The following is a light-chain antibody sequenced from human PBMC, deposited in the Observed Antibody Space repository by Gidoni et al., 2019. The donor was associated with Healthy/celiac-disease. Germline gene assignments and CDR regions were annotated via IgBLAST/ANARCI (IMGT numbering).Light chain of an antibody. Sequence: DIQMTQSPSSLSASVGDRVTITCRASQGISNYLAWFQQKPGKAPKSLIYAASSLQSGSGTDFTLTISSLQPEDFATYYCQQYNSYPPTFGPGTKVDIK. V-gene: IGKV1-16*01. J-gene: IGKJ3*01. CDR3: QQYNSYPPT. CDR1: QGISNY. CDR2: AAS.